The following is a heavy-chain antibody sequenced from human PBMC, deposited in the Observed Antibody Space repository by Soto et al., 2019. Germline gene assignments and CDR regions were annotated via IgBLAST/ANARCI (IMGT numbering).Heavy chain of an antibody. CDR2: IIPIFGTA. Sequence: ASVKVSCKASGGTFSSYAISWVRQAPGQGLEWMGGIIPIFGTANYAQKFQGRVTITADESTSTAYMELSSLRSEDTAVYYCASSKDDYGDLLWGQGTLVTVSS. CDR1: GGTFSSYA. J-gene: IGHJ4*02. CDR3: ASSKDDYGDLL. V-gene: IGHV1-69*13. D-gene: IGHD4-17*01.